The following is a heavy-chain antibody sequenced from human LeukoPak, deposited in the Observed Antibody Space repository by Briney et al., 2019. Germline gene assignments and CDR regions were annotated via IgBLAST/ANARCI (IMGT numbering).Heavy chain of an antibody. CDR2: IYTNGDT. CDR1: GGSISGYY. Sequence: SETLSLTCTVSGGSISGYYWSWTRQPAGQGLEWIGRIYTNGDTRYNPSLKSRVTISVDTSKNQLSLKLRPVTAADTAVYYCARAAGAAGGQYFDYWGQGTLVTVSS. D-gene: IGHD6-13*01. J-gene: IGHJ4*02. CDR3: ARAAGAAGGQYFDY. V-gene: IGHV4-4*07.